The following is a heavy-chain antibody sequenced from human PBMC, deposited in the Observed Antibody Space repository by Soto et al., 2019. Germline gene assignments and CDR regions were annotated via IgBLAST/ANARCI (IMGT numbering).Heavy chain of an antibody. Sequence: GGSLRLSCAASGFTFSSYAMSWVRQAPGKGLEWVSAISGSGGSTYYADSVKGRFTISRDNSKNTLNLKMNSLSAEDTVVYYCAKVPYYDFWSGYLGQFWFDPWGQGTLVTVSS. V-gene: IGHV3-23*01. CDR2: ISGSGGST. J-gene: IGHJ5*02. D-gene: IGHD3-3*01. CDR1: GFTFSSYA. CDR3: AKVPYYDFWSGYLGQFWFDP.